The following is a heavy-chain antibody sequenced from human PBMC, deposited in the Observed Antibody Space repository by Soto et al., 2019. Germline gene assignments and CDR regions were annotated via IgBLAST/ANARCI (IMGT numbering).Heavy chain of an antibody. CDR2: ISGSGGST. Sequence: GGSLRLSCAASGFTFSSYAMSWVRQAPGKGLEWVSAISGSGGSTYYADSVKGRFTISRDNSKNTLHLQMNSLRAEDTAVYYCAKSTYYDSSGYHGYYYYGMDVWGQGTTVTVSS. CDR1: GFTFSSYA. D-gene: IGHD3-22*01. J-gene: IGHJ6*02. CDR3: AKSTYYDSSGYHGYYYYGMDV. V-gene: IGHV3-23*01.